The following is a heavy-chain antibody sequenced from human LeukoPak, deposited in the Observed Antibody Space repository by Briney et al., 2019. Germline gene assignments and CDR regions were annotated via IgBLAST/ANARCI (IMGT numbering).Heavy chain of an antibody. Sequence: GGSLSLSCAASGFTFSSYAMRWVRQAPGKGLEWVSTVSGSGGSIYYADSVKGRVTISRDNSKNTLYLQMDSLRAEDTAQYYCAKDHLQYCSSSSCLGRSYLDYWGQGTLVTVSS. CDR1: GFTFSSYA. CDR3: AKDHLQYCSSSSCLGRSYLDY. V-gene: IGHV3-23*01. D-gene: IGHD2-15*01. J-gene: IGHJ4*02. CDR2: VSGSGGSI.